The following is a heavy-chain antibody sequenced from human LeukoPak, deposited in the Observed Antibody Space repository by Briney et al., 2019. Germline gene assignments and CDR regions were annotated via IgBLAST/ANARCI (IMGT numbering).Heavy chain of an antibody. CDR3: ARCLDSSSYCHWFDP. J-gene: IGHJ5*02. D-gene: IGHD6-13*01. CDR1: GFTFSSYA. CDR2: ISYDGSNK. V-gene: IGHV3-30-3*01. Sequence: GGSLRLSCAASGFTFSSYAMHGVRQAPGKGLEGVAVISYDGSNKYYADSVKGRFTISRDNSKNTLYLQMNSLRAEDTAVYYCARCLDSSSYCHWFDPWGQGTLVTVSS.